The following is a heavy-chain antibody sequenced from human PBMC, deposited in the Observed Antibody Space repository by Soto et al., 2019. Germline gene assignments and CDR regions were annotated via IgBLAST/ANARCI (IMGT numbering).Heavy chain of an antibody. V-gene: IGHV3-23*01. J-gene: IGHJ6*02. CDR3: AKEFMVRGVPPLSFGMDV. CDR2: ISGSGGST. CDR1: GFTFSSYA. Sequence: GGSLRLSCAASGFTFSSYAMSWVRQAPGKGLEWVSGISGSGGSTYYADPVKGRFTISRDNSKNTLYLQVNSLRAEDTALYYCAKEFMVRGVPPLSFGMDVWGQGTTVTVSS. D-gene: IGHD3-10*01.